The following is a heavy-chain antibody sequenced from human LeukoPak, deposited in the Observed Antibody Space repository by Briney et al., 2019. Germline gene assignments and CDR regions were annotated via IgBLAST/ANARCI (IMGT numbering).Heavy chain of an antibody. J-gene: IGHJ5*02. D-gene: IGHD3-22*01. CDR3: ARGGYYDSSAPSDFDP. CDR2: ISSSSSYI. Sequence: PGGSLRLSCAASGFTFSSYWMHWVRKAPGKGLEWVSSISSSSSYIYYADSVKGRFTISRDNAKNSLYLQMNSLRAEDTAVYYRARGGYYDSSAPSDFDPWGQGTLVTVSS. V-gene: IGHV3-21*01. CDR1: GFTFSSYW.